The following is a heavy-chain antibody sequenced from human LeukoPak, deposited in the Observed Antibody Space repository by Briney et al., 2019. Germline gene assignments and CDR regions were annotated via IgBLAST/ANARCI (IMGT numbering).Heavy chain of an antibody. J-gene: IGHJ6*03. CDR1: GGSFSGYY. V-gene: IGHV4-34*01. CDR2: INHSGST. CDR3: ARLPRITMVRGVIPPLYYYYYMDV. Sequence: PSETLSLTCAVSGGSFSGYYWSWIRQPPGKGLEWIGEINHSGSTNYNPSLKSRVTISVDTSKNQFSLELSSVTAADTAVYYCARLPRITMVRGVIPPLYYYYYMDVWGKGTTVTVSS. D-gene: IGHD3-10*01.